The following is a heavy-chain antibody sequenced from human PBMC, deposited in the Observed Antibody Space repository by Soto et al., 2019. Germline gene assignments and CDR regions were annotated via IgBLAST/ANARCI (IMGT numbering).Heavy chain of an antibody. J-gene: IGHJ4*02. CDR1: GFSLSTFGVG. Sequence: QITLKESGPTLVKPTQTLTLTCTFSGFSLSTFGVGVGWIRQPPGKALEWLALIYWDDEERYSPSLKSRRANTSETSKNQVVLTITTMDPVDTATYYCAHRVDYSDSPIRRAMDCWGQGTLVTVSS. D-gene: IGHD4-17*01. V-gene: IGHV2-5*02. CDR2: IYWDDEE. CDR3: AHRVDYSDSPIRRAMDC.